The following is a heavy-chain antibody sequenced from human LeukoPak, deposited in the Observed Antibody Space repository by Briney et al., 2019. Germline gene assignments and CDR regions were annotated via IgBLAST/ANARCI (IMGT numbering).Heavy chain of an antibody. CDR1: GYSISSGYF. Sequence: SETLSLTCTVSGYSISSGYFWGWIRQPPGKGLEWIGSFYHSGITYYNPSLKSRVTMSVDTSKNQFSLKLSSVTAADTAVYYCARDGFTGSSYSYWFDPWGQGTLVTVSS. CDR2: FYHSGIT. CDR3: ARDGFTGSSYSYWFDP. V-gene: IGHV4-38-2*02. D-gene: IGHD6-13*01. J-gene: IGHJ5*02.